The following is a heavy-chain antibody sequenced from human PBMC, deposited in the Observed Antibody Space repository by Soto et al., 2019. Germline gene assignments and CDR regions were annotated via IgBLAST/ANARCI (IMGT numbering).Heavy chain of an antibody. CDR2: IIPIFGTA. CDR1: GGTFSSYA. CDR3: AVFEVKSYKTEYFDY. V-gene: IGHV1-69*13. J-gene: IGHJ4*01. Sequence: SVKVSCKASGGTFSSYAISWVRQAPGQGLEWMGGIIPIFGTANYAQKFQGRVTITADESTSTAYMELSSLRSEDTAVYYCAVFEVKSYKTEYFDYWGHGTLVTVSS. D-gene: IGHD1-1*01.